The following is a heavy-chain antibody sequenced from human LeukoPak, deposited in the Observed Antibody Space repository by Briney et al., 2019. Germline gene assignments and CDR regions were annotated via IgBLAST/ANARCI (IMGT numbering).Heavy chain of an antibody. Sequence: PGGSLRLSCAASGFTFNSYSMNWVRQAPGKGLEWVSSISGSNSYIYYADSVKGRFTISRDNAKNSLYLQMNGLRAEDTAVYYCAGGSSPTYYYFDYWGQGTLVTVSS. CDR1: GFTFNSYS. CDR3: AGGSSPTYYYFDY. J-gene: IGHJ4*02. V-gene: IGHV3-21*01. CDR2: ISGSNSYI. D-gene: IGHD6-13*01.